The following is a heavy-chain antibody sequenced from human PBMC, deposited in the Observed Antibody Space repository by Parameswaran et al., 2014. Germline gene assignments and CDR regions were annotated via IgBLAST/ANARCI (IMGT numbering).Heavy chain of an antibody. J-gene: IGHJ4*02. Sequence: VRQMPGKGLEWIGEINHSGSTNYNPSLKSRVTISVDTPKNQFSLKLSSVTAADTAVYYCARVDNGVWGQGTLVTVSS. V-gene: IGHV4-34*01. CDR3: ARVDNGV. CDR2: INHSGST. D-gene: IGHD2-8*01.